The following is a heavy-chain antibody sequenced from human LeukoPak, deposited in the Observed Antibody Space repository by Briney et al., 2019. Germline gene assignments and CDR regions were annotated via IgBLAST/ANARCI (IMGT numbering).Heavy chain of an antibody. V-gene: IGHV1-69*01. D-gene: IGHD3-22*01. CDR2: IIPIFGTA. CDR3: ALNLYYYDSSGFAFDI. J-gene: IGHJ3*02. Sequence: SVKVSCKASGGTFSSYAISWVRQAPGQGLEWMRGIIPIFGTANYAQKFQGRVTITADESTSTAYMELSSLRSEDTAVYYCALNLYYYDSSGFAFDIWGQGTMVTVSS. CDR1: GGTFSSYA.